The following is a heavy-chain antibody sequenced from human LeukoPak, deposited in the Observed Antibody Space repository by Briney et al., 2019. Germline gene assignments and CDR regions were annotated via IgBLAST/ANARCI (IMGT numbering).Heavy chain of an antibody. J-gene: IGHJ4*02. CDR2: IHYSGST. CDR1: GGSISSYY. CDR3: VIYCDSSGTPPGGIDY. V-gene: IGHV4-59*01. D-gene: IGHD3-22*01. Sequence: PSETLSLTCTVSGGSISSYYWTWIRQPPGKGLEWIGYIHYSGSTNYNASLKSRVTISVDTSKNQFSLKLSSVTAADTAVYYCVIYCDSSGTPPGGIDYWGQGTLVTVYS.